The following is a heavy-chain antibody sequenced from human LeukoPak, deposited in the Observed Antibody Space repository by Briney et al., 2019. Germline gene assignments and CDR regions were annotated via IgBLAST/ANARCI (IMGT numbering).Heavy chain of an antibody. V-gene: IGHV4-59*11. Sequence: SETLSLTCAVSRGSISGHYWSWIRQPPGKGLEWIGYIYYSGETYYSPSLRSRVTMSVDTSNNHFSLKLTSVAAADTAVYYCARLLNNDNSGDADTFDMWGQGTMVTVSS. D-gene: IGHD3-22*01. CDR3: ARLLNNDNSGDADTFDM. CDR2: IYYSGET. J-gene: IGHJ3*02. CDR1: RGSISGHY.